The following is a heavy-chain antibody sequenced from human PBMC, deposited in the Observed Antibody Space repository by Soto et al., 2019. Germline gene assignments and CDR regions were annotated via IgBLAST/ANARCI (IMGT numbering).Heavy chain of an antibody. J-gene: IGHJ4*02. D-gene: IGHD2-21*02. V-gene: IGHV1-18*01. CDR2: FNPANRNT. CDR1: GDSFTNYG. CDR3: ARVRFGDPFDF. Sequence: AAVKVYFKVAGDSFTNYGINWVRQAPGQGLEWVGWFNPANRNTNYAQKFQDRVSMTTDTSTNTAYMELRGLRSDDTAVYYCARVRFGDPFDFWGQGTLVTVSA.